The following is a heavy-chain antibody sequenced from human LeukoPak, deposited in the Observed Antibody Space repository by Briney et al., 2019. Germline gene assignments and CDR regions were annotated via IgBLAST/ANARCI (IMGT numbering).Heavy chain of an antibody. CDR1: GFTFSSYS. CDR3: AREAGSSTSPNY. V-gene: IGHV3-21*01. D-gene: IGHD2-2*01. CDR2: ISSSSSYI. J-gene: IGHJ4*02. Sequence: KPGGSLRLSCAASGFTFSSYSMNWVRQAPGKGLEWVSSISSSSSYIYYADSVKGRFIISRDNAKNSLYLQMNSLRAEDTAVYYCAREAGSSTSPNYWGQGTLVTVSS.